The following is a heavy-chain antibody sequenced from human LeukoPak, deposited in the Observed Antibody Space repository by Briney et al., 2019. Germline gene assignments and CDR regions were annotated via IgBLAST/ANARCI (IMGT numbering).Heavy chain of an antibody. D-gene: IGHD4-17*01. CDR2: IYYSGST. Sequence: SETLSLTCTVSGGSISSYYWSWIRQPPGKGLEWIGYIYYSGSTNYNPSLKSRVTISVDTSKNQFSLKLSSVTAADTAVYYCASITTTGQYYFDYWGQGTLVTVSS. CDR3: ASITTTGQYYFDY. V-gene: IGHV4-59*08. J-gene: IGHJ4*02. CDR1: GGSISSYY.